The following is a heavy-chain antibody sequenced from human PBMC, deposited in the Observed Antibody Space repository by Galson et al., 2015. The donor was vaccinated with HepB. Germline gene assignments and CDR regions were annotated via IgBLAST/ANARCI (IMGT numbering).Heavy chain of an antibody. Sequence: SLRLSCAASGFTFSSYAMHWVRQAPGKGLEWVAVISCDGSNKYYADSVKGRFTISRDNSKNTLYLQMNSLRAEDTAVYYRERGNQGETGDWYFDLWGRGTLVTVSS. CDR1: GFTFSSYA. V-gene: IGHV3-30-3*01. CDR3: ERGNQGETGDWYFDL. J-gene: IGHJ2*01. CDR2: ISCDGSNK. D-gene: IGHD1-14*01.